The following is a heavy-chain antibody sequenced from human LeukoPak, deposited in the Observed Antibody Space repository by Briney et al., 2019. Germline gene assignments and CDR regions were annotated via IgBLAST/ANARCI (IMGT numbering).Heavy chain of an antibody. CDR2: ISFDGSNK. CDR1: GFTFSSYG. V-gene: IGHV3-30*03. D-gene: IGHD6-6*01. CDR3: ARGIRGSSSLNAFDI. Sequence: GGSLRLSCAASGFTFSSYGMHWVRQAPGKGLEWVALISFDGSNKYYADSVKGRFTISRDNAKNSLYLQMNSLRAEDTAVYYCARGIRGSSSLNAFDIWGQGTMVTVSS. J-gene: IGHJ3*02.